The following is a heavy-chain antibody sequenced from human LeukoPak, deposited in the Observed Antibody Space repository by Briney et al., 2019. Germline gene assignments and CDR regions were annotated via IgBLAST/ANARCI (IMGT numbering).Heavy chain of an antibody. Sequence: ASVKVSCKASGYTFTGYYMHWVRQAPGQGLEWMGWINPNSGGTNYAQKFQGRVTMTRDTSISTAYMELSRLRSDDTAVYYCARGDRDYDFWSGPRLDDAFDIWGQGTMVTVSS. CDR3: ARGDRDYDFWSGPRLDDAFDI. J-gene: IGHJ3*02. D-gene: IGHD3-3*01. CDR1: GYTFTGYY. V-gene: IGHV1-2*02. CDR2: INPNSGGT.